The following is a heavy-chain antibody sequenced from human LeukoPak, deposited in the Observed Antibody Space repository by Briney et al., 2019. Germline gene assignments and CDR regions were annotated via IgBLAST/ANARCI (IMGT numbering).Heavy chain of an antibody. CDR2: IGTAGDT. D-gene: IGHD6-19*01. Sequence: GGSLRLSRAASGFTFSGYDLHWVRQGTGKGLEWVSGIGTAGDTYCPGSVKGRFTISRENAKNSLYLQMNSLRAGDTAVYYCARDSSGWRAFDIWGQGAMVTVSS. V-gene: IGHV3-13*04. J-gene: IGHJ3*02. CDR1: GFTFSGYD. CDR3: ARDSSGWRAFDI.